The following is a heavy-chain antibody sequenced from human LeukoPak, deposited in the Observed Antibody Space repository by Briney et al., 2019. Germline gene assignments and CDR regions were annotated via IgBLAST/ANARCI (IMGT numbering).Heavy chain of an antibody. J-gene: IGHJ4*02. CDR1: GFTFSNAW. V-gene: IGHV3-21*04. CDR3: AKDGTTVTTGFDY. D-gene: IGHD4-17*01. Sequence: GGSLRLSCAASGFTFSNAWMSWVRQAPGKGLEWVSSISSSSSYIYYADSVKGRFTISRDNAKNSLYLQMNSLRAEDTAVYYCAKDGTTVTTGFDYWGQGTLVTVSS. CDR2: ISSSSSYI.